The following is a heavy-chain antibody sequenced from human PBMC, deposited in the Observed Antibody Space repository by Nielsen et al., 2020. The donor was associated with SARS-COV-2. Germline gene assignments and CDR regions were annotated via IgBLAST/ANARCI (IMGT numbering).Heavy chain of an antibody. V-gene: IGHV5-51*01. CDR3: ARPGVSCSSTSCYEGNYYYYYGMDV. D-gene: IGHD2-2*01. J-gene: IGHJ6*02. CDR2: IYPGDSDT. CDR1: GYSFTSYW. Sequence: GESLKISCKGSGYSFTSYWIGWVRQMPGKGLEWMGIIYPGDSDTRYSPSFQGQVTISADKSISTAYLQRSSLKASDTAMYYCARPGVSCSSTSCYEGNYYYYYGMDVWGQGTTVTVSS.